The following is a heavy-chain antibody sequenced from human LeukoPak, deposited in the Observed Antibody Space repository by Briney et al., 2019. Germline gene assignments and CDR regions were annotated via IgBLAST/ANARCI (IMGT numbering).Heavy chain of an antibody. CDR2: IYASGIT. Sequence: SETLSLTCTVSGGSISSGGFYWSWLRQPAGKGLEWIGHIYASGITSYNPSLKSRVTLTEDTSKNQFSLNLSSVTAADTAVYYCARSARDGYNNYFDYWGQGTLVTVSS. J-gene: IGHJ4*02. CDR3: ARSARDGYNNYFDY. CDR1: GGSISSGGFY. D-gene: IGHD5-24*01. V-gene: IGHV4-61*09.